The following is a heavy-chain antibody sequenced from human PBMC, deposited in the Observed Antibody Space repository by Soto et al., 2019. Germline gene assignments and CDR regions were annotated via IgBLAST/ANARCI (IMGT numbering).Heavy chain of an antibody. V-gene: IGHV1-8*01. D-gene: IGHD2-15*01. CDR3: ARGDVVVVAATLSSSRYYYYGMDV. J-gene: IGHJ6*02. Sequence: ASVKVSCKASGYTFTSYDINWVRQATGQGLEWMGWMNPNSGNTGYAQKFQGRVTLTRNTSISTAYMELSSLRSEDTAVYYCARGDVVVVAATLSSSRYYYYGMDVWGQGTTVTVSS. CDR1: GYTFTSYD. CDR2: MNPNSGNT.